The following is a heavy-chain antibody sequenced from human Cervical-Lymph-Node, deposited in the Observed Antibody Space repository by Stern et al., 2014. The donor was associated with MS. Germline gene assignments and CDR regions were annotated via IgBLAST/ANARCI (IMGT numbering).Heavy chain of an antibody. CDR2: YDPEEGNT. CDR1: GYSLSDLS. J-gene: IGHJ3*01. V-gene: IGHV1-24*01. CDR3: ATASRYDALDL. Sequence: QVQLVESGAEVRKPGASVRVSCKVSGYSLSDLSMHWVRQAPGKGLEWLGGYDPEEGNTVYAQRFQGGVTMTEDTSTDTAYMELNSLRSDDTAVYHCATASRYDALDLWGQGTVVTVSS.